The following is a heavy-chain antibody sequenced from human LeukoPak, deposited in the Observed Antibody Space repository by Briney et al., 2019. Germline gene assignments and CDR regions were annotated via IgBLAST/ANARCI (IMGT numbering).Heavy chain of an antibody. CDR2: ISYIGST. V-gene: IGHV4-59*01. D-gene: IGHD6-19*01. CDR3: ARGGAVVGFDYFDY. J-gene: IGHJ4*02. Sequence: SETLFLTCTVSGGSISTYYWSWIRQPPGKGLEWIGYISYIGSTKYNPSLKSRVTISVDASKNQFSLKLSSVTAADTAVYYCARGGAVVGFDYFDYWGQGTLVTVSS. CDR1: GGSISTYY.